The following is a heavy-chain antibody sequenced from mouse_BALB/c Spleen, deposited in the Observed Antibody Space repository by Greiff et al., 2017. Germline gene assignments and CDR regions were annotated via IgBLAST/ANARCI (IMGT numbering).Heavy chain of an antibody. CDR1: GYTFTSYW. D-gene: IGHD1-1*01. CDR3: ARSYYYGSSPYAMDY. J-gene: IGHJ4*01. CDR2: INPSTGYT. V-gene: IGHV1-7*01. Sequence: QVQLQQSGAELAKPGASVKMSCKASGYTFTSYWMHWVKQRPGQGLEWIGYINPSTGYTEYNQKFKDKATLTADKSSSTAYMQLSSLTSEDSAVYYCARSYYYGSSPYAMDYWGQGTSVTVSS.